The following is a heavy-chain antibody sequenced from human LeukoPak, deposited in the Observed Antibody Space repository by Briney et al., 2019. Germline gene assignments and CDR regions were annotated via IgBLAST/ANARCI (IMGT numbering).Heavy chain of an antibody. Sequence: SEALSLTCAVSGGSISNENWWSWVRQPPGKGLEWIGEIHYRGGTNYNPSLRSRVTISVDTSKNQFSLKMTSVTAADTAVYYCATPNDAFNIWGQGTMVTVSS. V-gene: IGHV4-4*02. CDR3: ATPNDAFNI. CDR2: IHYRGGT. CDR1: GGSISNENW. J-gene: IGHJ3*02.